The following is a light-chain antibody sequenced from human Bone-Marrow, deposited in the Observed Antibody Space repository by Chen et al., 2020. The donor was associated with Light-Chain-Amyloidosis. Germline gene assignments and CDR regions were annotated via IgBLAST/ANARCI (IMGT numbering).Light chain of an antibody. V-gene: IGLV2-14*01. CDR1: SSDVGGDNH. CDR2: EVT. Sequence: QSALTQPAPVSGTPGQSLTISCTGTSSDVGGDNHVSWYQQHPDKAPKLMIYEVTNRPSWVPDRFSGSKSDNTASLTISGLQTEDEADYFCSSYTITNTLVFGSGTRSPS. CDR3: SSYTITNTLV. J-gene: IGLJ1*01.